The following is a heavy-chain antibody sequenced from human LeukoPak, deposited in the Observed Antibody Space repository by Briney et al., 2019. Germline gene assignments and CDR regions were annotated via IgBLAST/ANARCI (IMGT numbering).Heavy chain of an antibody. J-gene: IGHJ4*02. CDR1: GGSISSGSYY. CDR2: IYTSGST. Sequence: SQTLSLTCTVSGGSISSGSYYWRWIRQPAGKGLEWIGRIYTSGSTNYNPSLKSRVTISVDTSKNQFSLKLSSVTAADTAVYYCARDFGPYYFDYWGQGTLVTVSS. V-gene: IGHV4-61*02. D-gene: IGHD3-3*01. CDR3: ARDFGPYYFDY.